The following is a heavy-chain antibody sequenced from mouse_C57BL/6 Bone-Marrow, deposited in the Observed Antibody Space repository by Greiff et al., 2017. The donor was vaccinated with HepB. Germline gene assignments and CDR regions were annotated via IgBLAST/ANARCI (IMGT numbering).Heavy chain of an antibody. J-gene: IGHJ4*01. CDR1: GYAFTNYL. V-gene: IGHV1-54*01. Sequence: VQLQQSGAELVRPGTSVKVSCKASGYAFTNYLIEWVKQRPGQGLEWIGVINPGSGGTNYNEKFKGKATLTADKSSSTAYMQLSSLTSEDSAVYFCARTAAVYAMDYWGQGTSVTVSS. CDR2: INPGSGGT. CDR3: ARTAAVYAMDY. D-gene: IGHD1-2*01.